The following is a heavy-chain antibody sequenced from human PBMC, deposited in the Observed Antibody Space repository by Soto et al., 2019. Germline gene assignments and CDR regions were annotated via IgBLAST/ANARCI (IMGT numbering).Heavy chain of an antibody. V-gene: IGHV1-46*01. CDR2: INPDGGGT. CDR1: GYTFTSYY. D-gene: IGHD4-4*01. J-gene: IGHJ6*02. CDR3: AVGGNYLSMDV. Sequence: QVQLVQSGAEVKKPGASVKVSCKASGYTFTSYYMHWVRLAPGQGLEWMGIINPDGGGTSYAQQFQGRVIMTRDTSTSTVYMELSSLRSEDTAVYYCAVGGNYLSMDVWGQGTNGTVSS.